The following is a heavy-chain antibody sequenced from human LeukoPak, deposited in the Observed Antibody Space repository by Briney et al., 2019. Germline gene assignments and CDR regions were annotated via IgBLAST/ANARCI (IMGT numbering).Heavy chain of an antibody. D-gene: IGHD3-10*01. V-gene: IGHV4-30-2*01. Sequence: KASQTLSLTCTVSGGSINSGGYTWSWIRQTQGKGLEWIGNIYHTGSTDYAPSLKSRVTISVDTSKNQFSLKLSSVTAADTAVYYCARDRTRSAPKHGMDVWGQGTTVTVSS. J-gene: IGHJ6*02. CDR3: ARDRTRSAPKHGMDV. CDR2: IYHTGST. CDR1: GGSINSGGYT.